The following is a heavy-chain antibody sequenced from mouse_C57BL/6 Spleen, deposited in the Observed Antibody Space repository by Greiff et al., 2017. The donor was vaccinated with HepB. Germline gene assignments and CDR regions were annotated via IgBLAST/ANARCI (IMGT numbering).Heavy chain of an antibody. CDR2: INPSNGGT. CDR3: ARDRDGYHWYFDV. CDR1: GYTFTSYW. J-gene: IGHJ1*03. Sequence: VQMQQPGTELVKPGASVKLSCKASGYTFTSYWMHWVKQRPGQGLEWIGNINPSNGGTNYNEKFKSKATLTVDKSSSTAYMQLSSLTSEDSAVYYCARDRDGYHWYFDVWGTGTTVTVSS. D-gene: IGHD2-3*01. V-gene: IGHV1-53*01.